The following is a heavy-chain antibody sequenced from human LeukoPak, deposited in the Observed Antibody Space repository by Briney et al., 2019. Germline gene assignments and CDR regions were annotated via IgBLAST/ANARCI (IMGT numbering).Heavy chain of an antibody. D-gene: IGHD3-22*01. J-gene: IGHJ4*02. CDR2: ISSSSSPI. Sequence: PGGSLRLSCAASGFTFSDYSMNWVRQAPGKGLEWVSYISSSSSPIYYADSVKGRFTISRDNAKNSLYLQMNSLRDEDTAVYYCARYSSAYSSYYFDYWGQGTLVTVSS. CDR3: ARYSSAYSSYYFDY. V-gene: IGHV3-48*02. CDR1: GFTFSDYS.